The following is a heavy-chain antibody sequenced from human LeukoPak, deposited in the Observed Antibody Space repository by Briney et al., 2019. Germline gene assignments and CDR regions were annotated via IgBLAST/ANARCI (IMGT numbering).Heavy chain of an antibody. V-gene: IGHV1-69*05. J-gene: IGHJ5*02. CDR3: ASEENWFDP. Sequence: SVKVSCKPSGGTFSTYAISWVRQAPGQGLEWMGRLIPIFGTVNYAQNFQGRVTITTDESTSTAYMQLSSLRSEDTAVYYCASEENWFDPWGQGTLVTVSS. CDR1: GGTFSTYA. CDR2: LIPIFGTV.